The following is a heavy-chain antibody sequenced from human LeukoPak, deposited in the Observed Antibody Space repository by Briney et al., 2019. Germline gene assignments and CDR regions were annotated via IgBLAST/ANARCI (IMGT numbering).Heavy chain of an antibody. J-gene: IGHJ4*02. Sequence: SETLSLTCAVYGGTFSNYYLSWIRQSPGKGLEWIGEINHGARARYNPSLKSRVTISVDTSKNQFSLKLSSVTAADTAVYYCALTSGSYYDYWGQGALVTVSS. D-gene: IGHD1-26*01. CDR2: INHGARA. V-gene: IGHV4-34*08. CDR3: ALTSGSYYDY. CDR1: GGTFSNYY.